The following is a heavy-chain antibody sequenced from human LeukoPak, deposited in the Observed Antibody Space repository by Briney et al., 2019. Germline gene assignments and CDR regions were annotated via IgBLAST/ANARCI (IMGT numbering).Heavy chain of an antibody. CDR2: IYYSGST. CDR1: GGSTNNYY. Sequence: SETLSLTCTFSGGSTNNYYWSWIRQPPGKGLEWIGYIYYSGSTNYNPSLKSRVTISLDASKNQFSLKLSSVTAADTAVYYCARHSRNWFDPWGQGTLVTVSS. CDR3: ARHSRNWFDP. V-gene: IGHV4-59*08. J-gene: IGHJ5*02.